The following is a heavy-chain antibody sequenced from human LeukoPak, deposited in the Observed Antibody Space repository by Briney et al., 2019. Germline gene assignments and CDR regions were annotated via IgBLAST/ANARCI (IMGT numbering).Heavy chain of an antibody. CDR2: INGDGSTT. Sequence: GGSLRLSCAASGFPFISFWTHWVRHAPGKGLVWVSGINGDGSTTTYADSVKGRFTISRGNAKNTLYLQMNSLRAEDTAVYYCARGYPTGRNFDYWGQGTLVTVSS. CDR1: GFPFISFW. J-gene: IGHJ4*02. V-gene: IGHV3-74*01. D-gene: IGHD3-16*02. CDR3: ARGYPTGRNFDY.